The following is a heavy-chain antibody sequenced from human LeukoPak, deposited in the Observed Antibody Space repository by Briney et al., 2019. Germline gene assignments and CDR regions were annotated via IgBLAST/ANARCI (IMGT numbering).Heavy chain of an antibody. Sequence: SETLSLTYAVYGGSFSGYYWSWIRQPPGKGLEWIGEINHSGSTNYNPSHKSRVTISVDTSKNQFSLKLSSVTAADTAVYYCARGRNTRNYYDSSGSFVFDPWGQGTLVTVSS. CDR2: INHSGST. CDR1: GGSFSGYY. CDR3: ARGRNTRNYYDSSGSFVFDP. D-gene: IGHD3-22*01. J-gene: IGHJ5*02. V-gene: IGHV4-34*01.